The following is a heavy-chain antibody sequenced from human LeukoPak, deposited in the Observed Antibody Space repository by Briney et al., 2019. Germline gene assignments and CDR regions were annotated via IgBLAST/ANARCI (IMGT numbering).Heavy chain of an antibody. CDR2: ISTSSGTM. Sequence: GGSLRLSCAASGFTFSTYSMNWVRQAPGKGLEWVSYISTSSGTMYYADSVKGRFTVSRDNAQNSLYLQMNSLTAEDTAVYYCAREGSAADDFDYWGQGTLVTVSP. D-gene: IGHD2-2*01. CDR1: GFTFSTYS. V-gene: IGHV3-48*04. CDR3: AREGSAADDFDY. J-gene: IGHJ4*02.